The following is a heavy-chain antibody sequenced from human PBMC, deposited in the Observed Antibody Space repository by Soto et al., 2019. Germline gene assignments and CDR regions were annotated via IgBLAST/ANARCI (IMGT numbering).Heavy chain of an antibody. V-gene: IGHV4-39*01. CDR1: GGSISSSSYY. J-gene: IGHJ3*02. CDR2: IYYSGST. D-gene: IGHD3-10*01. Sequence: SETLSLTCTVSGGSISSSSYYWGWIRQPPGKGLEWIGSIYYSGSTYYNPSLKSRVTISVDTSKNHFSLKLSSVTAADTAVYYCASPYYYGSGSLSSHAFDIWGQGTMVTVSS. CDR3: ASPYYYGSGSLSSHAFDI.